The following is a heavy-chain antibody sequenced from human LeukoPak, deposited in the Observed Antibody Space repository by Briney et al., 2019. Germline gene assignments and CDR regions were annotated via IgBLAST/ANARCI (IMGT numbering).Heavy chain of an antibody. CDR3: ARGSRQTGFDP. J-gene: IGHJ5*02. CDR2: IYSGGST. V-gene: IGHV3-66*02. CDR1: GFTVSSNY. Sequence: GGSLRLSCVASGFTVSSNYMSWVRQAPGKGLEWVSVIYSGGSTYYADSVKGRFTISRDNSKNTLYLQMNSLRAEDTAVYYCARGSRQTGFDPWGQGTLVTVSS. D-gene: IGHD6-6*01.